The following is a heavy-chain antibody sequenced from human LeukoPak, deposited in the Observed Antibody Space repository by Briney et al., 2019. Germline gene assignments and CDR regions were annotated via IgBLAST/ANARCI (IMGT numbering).Heavy chain of an antibody. Sequence: GSLRLSCAASGFTFSNYEMNWVRQAPGKGLEWIGEINHSGSTNYNPSLKSRVTISVDTSKNQFSLKLSSVTAADTAVYYCARRRSGSPIDYWGQGTLVTVSS. V-gene: IGHV4-34*01. CDR3: ARRRSGSPIDY. D-gene: IGHD1-26*01. CDR2: INHSGST. J-gene: IGHJ4*02. CDR1: GFTFSNYE.